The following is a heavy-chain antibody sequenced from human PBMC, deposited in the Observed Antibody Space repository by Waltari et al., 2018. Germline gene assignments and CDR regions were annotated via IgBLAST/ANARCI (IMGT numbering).Heavy chain of an antibody. CDR1: GYTFTSYA. J-gene: IGHJ3*02. V-gene: IGHV7-4-1*02. CDR2: VNTHTGNP. CDR3: ASDLNYDYVWGSYRYTGDAFDI. D-gene: IGHD3-16*02. Sequence: QVQLVQSGSELKKPGASVKVSCKASGYTFTSYAMNWVRQAPGQGLEWMGWVNTHTGNPTYAPGFTGRFVFSLDTSVSTAYLQISSLKAEDTAVYYCASDLNYDYVWGSYRYTGDAFDIWGQGTMVTVSS.